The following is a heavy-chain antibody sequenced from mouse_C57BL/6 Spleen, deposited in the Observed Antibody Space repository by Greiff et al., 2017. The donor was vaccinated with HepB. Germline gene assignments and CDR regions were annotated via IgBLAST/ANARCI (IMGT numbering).Heavy chain of an antibody. D-gene: IGHD6-2*01. CDR3: APYRLYVHFDY. CDR1: GYTFTSYT. Sequence: QVQLQQSGAELARPGASVKMSCKASGYTFTSYTMHWVKQRPGRGLEWIGYINPSSGYTKYNQKFKDKATLTADKSSSTAYMQLSSLTSEDSAVYYSAPYRLYVHFDYWGQGTSLTVSS. V-gene: IGHV1-4*01. CDR2: INPSSGYT. J-gene: IGHJ2*02.